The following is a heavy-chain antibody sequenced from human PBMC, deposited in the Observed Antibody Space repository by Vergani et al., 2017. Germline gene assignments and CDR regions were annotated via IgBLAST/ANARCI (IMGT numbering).Heavy chain of an antibody. CDR2: IIPIFGTA. V-gene: IGHV1-69*18. D-gene: IGHD3-10*01. J-gene: IGHJ4*02. Sequence: QVQLVQSGAEVKKPGSSVKVSCKASGGTFSSYAISWVRQAPGQGLEWMGRIIPIFGTANYAQKFQGRVTITADESTSTAYMELSSLRSEDTAVYYCARVLVGRFGEAPGYFFDYWGQGTLVTVSS. CDR3: ARVLVGRFGEAPGYFFDY. CDR1: GGTFSSYA.